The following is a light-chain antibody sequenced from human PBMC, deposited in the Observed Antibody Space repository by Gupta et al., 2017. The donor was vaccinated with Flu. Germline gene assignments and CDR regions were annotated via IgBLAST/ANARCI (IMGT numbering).Light chain of an antibody. Sequence: DSVMTQSPLSLSVTPGEPASISCRSSQSLLHTNGYNYLDWYLQKPGQSPQLLIYLSSNRASGVPDGIGCGRSGTTFTRKISRVAAEDVGIYYYMQALHAPPTFGQGTKVEVK. V-gene: IGKV2-28*01. J-gene: IGKJ1*01. CDR1: QSLLHTNGYNY. CDR2: LSS. CDR3: MQALHAPPT.